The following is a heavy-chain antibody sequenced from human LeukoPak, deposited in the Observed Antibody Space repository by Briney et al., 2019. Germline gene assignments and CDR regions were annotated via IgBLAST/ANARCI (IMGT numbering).Heavy chain of an antibody. CDR2: IYHSGST. CDR1: GYSISSGNY. Sequence: PSETLSLTCSVSGYSISSGNYWGWIRLPPGKGLQWIGSIYHSGSTYYNPSLKSRVTISVDTSKNQFSLKLSSVTAADTAVYYCAKDSLHGGFDYWGQGTLVTVSS. V-gene: IGHV4-38-2*02. CDR3: AKDSLHGGFDY. D-gene: IGHD5-24*01. J-gene: IGHJ4*02.